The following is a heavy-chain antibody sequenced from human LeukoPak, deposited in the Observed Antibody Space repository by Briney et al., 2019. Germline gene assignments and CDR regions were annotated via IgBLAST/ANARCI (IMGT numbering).Heavy chain of an antibody. CDR2: INHSGST. CDR1: GGSFSGYY. D-gene: IGHD2-8*01. Sequence: PSETLSLTCAVYGGSFSGYYWSWIRQPPGKGLEWIGEINHSGSTNYNPSLKSRVTISVDTSKDQFSLKLSSVTAADTAVYYCARGLGYCTNGVCPKFDYWGQGTLVTVSS. CDR3: ARGLGYCTNGVCPKFDY. J-gene: IGHJ4*02. V-gene: IGHV4-34*01.